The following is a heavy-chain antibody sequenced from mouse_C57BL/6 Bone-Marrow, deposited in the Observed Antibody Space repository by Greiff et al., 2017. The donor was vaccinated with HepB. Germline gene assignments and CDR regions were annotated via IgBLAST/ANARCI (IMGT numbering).Heavy chain of an antibody. CDR2: IDPSDSET. CDR1: GYTFTSYW. Sequence: QVQLQQPGAELVRPGSSVKLSCKASGYTFTSYWMPWVKQRPIQGLEWIGNIDPSDSETHYNQKFKDKATLTVDKSSSTADMQLSSLTSEESAVYYWERSYDYDGKVYFDDWGTGTAVTVAS. J-gene: IGHJ1*03. D-gene: IGHD2-4*01. CDR3: ERSYDYDGKVYFDD. V-gene: IGHV1-52*01.